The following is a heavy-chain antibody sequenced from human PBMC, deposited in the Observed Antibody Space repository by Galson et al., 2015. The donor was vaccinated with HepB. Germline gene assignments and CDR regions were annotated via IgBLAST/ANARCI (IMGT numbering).Heavy chain of an antibody. J-gene: IGHJ4*02. V-gene: IGHV3-11*01. Sequence: SLRLSCAASGFTFSDYYMSWIRPAPGKGLEWVSYISSSGSTIYYADSVKGRFTISRDNAKNSLYLQMNSLRAEDTAVYYCARTYYYDSSGYYPIDYWGQGTLVTVSS. CDR2: ISSSGSTI. CDR1: GFTFSDYY. CDR3: ARTYYYDSSGYYPIDY. D-gene: IGHD3-22*01.